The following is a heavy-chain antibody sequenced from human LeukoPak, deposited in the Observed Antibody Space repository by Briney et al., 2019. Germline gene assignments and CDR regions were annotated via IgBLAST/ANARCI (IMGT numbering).Heavy chain of an antibody. Sequence: PSETLSLTCTVSGGSISSYYWSWIRQPAGKGLEWIGGIYTSGSTNYNPSLKSRVTMSVDTSKNQFSLKLSSVTAADTAVYYCARAGRVLGYCSGGSCHRWFDPWGQGTLVTVSS. V-gene: IGHV4-4*07. CDR1: GGSISSYY. CDR3: ARAGRVLGYCSGGSCHRWFDP. CDR2: IYTSGST. J-gene: IGHJ5*02. D-gene: IGHD2-15*01.